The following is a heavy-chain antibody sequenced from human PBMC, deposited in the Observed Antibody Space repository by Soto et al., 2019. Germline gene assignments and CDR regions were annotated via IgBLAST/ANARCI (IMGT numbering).Heavy chain of an antibody. CDR1: GGTFSSYT. CDR3: ARDGHQPGGY. D-gene: IGHD2-2*01. Sequence: QVQLVQSGAEVKKPGSSVKVSCKASGGTFSSYTISWVRQAPGQGLEWMGRIIPILGIANYAQKFQGRVTITADKSTSTAYMERSSMRAEDTAVCYCARDGHQPGGYWGQGTLVTVSS. J-gene: IGHJ4*02. CDR2: IIPILGIA. V-gene: IGHV1-69*08.